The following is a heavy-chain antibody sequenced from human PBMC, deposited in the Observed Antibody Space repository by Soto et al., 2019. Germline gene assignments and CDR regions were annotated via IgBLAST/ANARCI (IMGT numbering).Heavy chain of an antibody. D-gene: IGHD3-16*02. CDR1: GGSISSGDYY. Sequence: QVQLQESGPGLVKPSQTLSLTCTVSGGSISSGDYYWSWIRQPPGKGLEWIGCIYYSGSTYYNPSLGSRVAISVDTSRSQFSLKLSSVTAADTAVYYCARGEYDYVWGSYRYSHFDYWGQGTLVTVSS. CDR3: ARGEYDYVWGSYRYSHFDY. V-gene: IGHV4-30-4*01. J-gene: IGHJ4*02. CDR2: IYYSGST.